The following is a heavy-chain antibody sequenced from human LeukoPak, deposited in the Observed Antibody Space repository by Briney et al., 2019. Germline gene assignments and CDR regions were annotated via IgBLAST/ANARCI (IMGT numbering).Heavy chain of an antibody. CDR1: GGFISSSSYY. Sequence: PSETLSLTCTVSGGFISSSSYYWGWIRQPPGKGLEWIGSIYYSGSTYYNPSLKSRVTISVDTSKNQFSLKLSSVTAADTAVYYCARRGRYYDFWSGYYKRKGYFDYWGQGTLVTVSS. CDR2: IYYSGST. D-gene: IGHD3-3*01. V-gene: IGHV4-39*01. J-gene: IGHJ4*02. CDR3: ARRGRYYDFWSGYYKRKGYFDY.